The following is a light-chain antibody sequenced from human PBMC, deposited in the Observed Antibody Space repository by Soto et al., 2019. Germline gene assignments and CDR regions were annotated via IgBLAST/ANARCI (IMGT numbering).Light chain of an antibody. J-gene: IGKJ4*01. Sequence: DIVMTQSPDSLSVSLGERATINCTSSQSVLSSSNNKHYLAWYQQKPGQPPKVVIYWASTRGSGVPDRFSGSGSGTDFTLTISSRQAEDVAVYYCQHYYSSPLTFGGGTKVEIK. CDR1: QSVLSSSNNKHY. CDR2: WAS. CDR3: QHYYSSPLT. V-gene: IGKV4-1*01.